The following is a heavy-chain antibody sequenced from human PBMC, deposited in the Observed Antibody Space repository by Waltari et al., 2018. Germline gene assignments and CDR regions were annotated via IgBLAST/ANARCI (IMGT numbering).Heavy chain of an antibody. J-gene: IGHJ2*01. V-gene: IGHV3-74*01. Sequence: EVQLVESGGGLVQPGGSLRLSCAASGFTYSMYWMHWVRQAPGKGLGGVSRRNSDGSSTSYADSVKGRFTISKDNAKNTVYLQMNSLRAEDTAIYYCARGARRTTVTTGWWYFDLWGRGTLVTVSS. D-gene: IGHD4-17*01. CDR2: RNSDGSST. CDR3: ARGARRTTVTTGWWYFDL. CDR1: GFTYSMYW.